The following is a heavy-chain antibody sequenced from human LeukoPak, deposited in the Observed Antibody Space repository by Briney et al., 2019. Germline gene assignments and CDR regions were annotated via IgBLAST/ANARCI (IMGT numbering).Heavy chain of an antibody. D-gene: IGHD2-2*03. J-gene: IGHJ6*03. CDR1: GYTFTSYD. V-gene: IGHV1-69*13. CDR2: IIPIFGTA. Sequence: GASVKVSCKASGYTFTSYDINWVRQAPGQGLEWMGGIIPIFGTANYAQKFQGRVTITADESTSTAYMELSSLRSEDTAVYYCAGGYCSSTSCLDYYYYMDVWGKGTTVTVSS. CDR3: AGGYCSSTSCLDYYYYMDV.